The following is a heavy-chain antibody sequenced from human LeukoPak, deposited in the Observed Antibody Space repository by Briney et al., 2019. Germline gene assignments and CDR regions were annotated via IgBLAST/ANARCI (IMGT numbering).Heavy chain of an antibody. D-gene: IGHD4-17*01. CDR1: GYTFTSYG. CDR3: ATMTTVTPPYFDY. J-gene: IGHJ4*02. Sequence: ASVTVSCTASGYTFTSYGISWVRQAPGQGLEWMGWISAYNGNTNYAQKLQGRVTMTTDTSTSTAYMELRSLRSDDTAVYYCATMTTVTPPYFDYWGQGTLVTVSS. CDR2: ISAYNGNT. V-gene: IGHV1-18*04.